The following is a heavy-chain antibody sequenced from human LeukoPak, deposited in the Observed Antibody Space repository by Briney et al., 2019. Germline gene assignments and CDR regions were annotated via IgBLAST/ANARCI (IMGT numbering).Heavy chain of an antibody. CDR3: ARGPQVLRFLEWLSTLRMDV. Sequence: GALRLSCAASGFTFSSYGMHWVRQAPGKGLEWVAVIWYDGSNKYYADSVKCRFTISRDNSKNTLYLQMNSLRAEDTAVYYCARGPQVLRFLEWLSTLRMDVWGQGTTVTVSS. D-gene: IGHD3-3*01. CDR1: GFTFSSYG. J-gene: IGHJ6*02. V-gene: IGHV3-33*01. CDR2: IWYDGSNK.